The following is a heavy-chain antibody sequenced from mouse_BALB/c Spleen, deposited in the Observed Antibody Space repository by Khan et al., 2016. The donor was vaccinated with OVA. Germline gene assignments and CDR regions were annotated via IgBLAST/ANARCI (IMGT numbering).Heavy chain of an antibody. D-gene: IGHD2-3*01. J-gene: IGHJ1*01. CDR2: IAPANGNT. V-gene: IGHV14-3*02. CDR1: GFTFTGTY. CDR3: DRPCYDPRDFEV. Sequence: EVELVESGAELVKPGASVKLSCTASGFTFTGTYLHWVKQRPEQGLEWIGSIAPANGNTQYDPKFQGKATITSDTSSNTSYLQLNSLTSEDSAVCYRDRPCYDPRDFEVWGAGTMVTVS.